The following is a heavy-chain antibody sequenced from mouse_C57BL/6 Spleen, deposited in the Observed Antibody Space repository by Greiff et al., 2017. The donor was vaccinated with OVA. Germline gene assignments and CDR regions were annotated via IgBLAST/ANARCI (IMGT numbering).Heavy chain of an antibody. CDR2: IDPANGNT. V-gene: IGHV14-3*01. CDR1: GFNIKNTY. CDR3: APSMVRYYYAMDY. Sequence: EVMLVESVAELVRPGASVKLSCTASGFNIKNTYMHWVKQRPEQGLEWIGRIDPANGNTKYAPKFQGKATITADTSSNTAYLQLSSLTSEDTAIYYCAPSMVRYYYAMDYWGQGTSVTVSS. J-gene: IGHJ4*01. D-gene: IGHD1-1*02.